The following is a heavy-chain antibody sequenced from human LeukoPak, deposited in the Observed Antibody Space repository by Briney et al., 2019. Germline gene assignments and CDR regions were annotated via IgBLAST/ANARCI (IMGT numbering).Heavy chain of an antibody. CDR3: ARGLSTFSYDSSGYYFEPHYFDY. J-gene: IGHJ4*02. D-gene: IGHD3-22*01. Sequence: GGSLRLSCAASGFTFSSYEMNWVRQAPGKGLEWVSCISNSGSTIYYADSVEGRFTISRDNAKNSLYLQMSSLRAGDTAVYYCARGLSTFSYDSSGYYFEPHYFDYWGQGTLVTVSS. CDR2: ISNSGSTI. CDR1: GFTFSSYE. V-gene: IGHV3-48*03.